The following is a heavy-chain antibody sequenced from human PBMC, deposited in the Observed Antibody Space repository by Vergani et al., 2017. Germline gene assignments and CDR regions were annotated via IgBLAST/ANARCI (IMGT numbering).Heavy chain of an antibody. CDR2: IRNDGSNK. CDR1: GFTFSSCG. J-gene: IGHJ4*02. Sequence: QVQLVESGGGVVQPGGSLRLSCAASGFTFSSCGMHWVRQAPGKGLEWVAFIRNDGSNKYYADSVKGRFTISRDNSKNTLYLQMNSLRAEDTAVYYCAKDDSTHYYCGSGSYPDYWGQGTLVTVSS. CDR3: AKDDSTHYYCGSGSYPDY. D-gene: IGHD3-10*01. V-gene: IGHV3-30*02.